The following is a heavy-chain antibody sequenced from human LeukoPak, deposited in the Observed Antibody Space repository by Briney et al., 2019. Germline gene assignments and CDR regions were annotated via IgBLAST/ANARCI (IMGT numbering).Heavy chain of an antibody. V-gene: IGHV1-3*01. CDR3: ARGSTSDWPFDY. D-gene: IGHD2-2*01. CDR2: INAGNGDT. J-gene: IGHJ4*02. CDR1: GYTFTDYA. Sequence: GASVKVSCKASGYTFTDYAIHWVRQAPGQRLEWMGRINAGNGDTKYSQKFKGRVTITRDTSASIVYMELSSLISEDTALYSCARGSTSDWPFDYWGQGTRVTVSS.